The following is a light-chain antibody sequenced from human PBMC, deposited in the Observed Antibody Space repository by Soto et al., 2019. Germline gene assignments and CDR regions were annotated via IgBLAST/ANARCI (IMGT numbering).Light chain of an antibody. CDR3: ASWDGSLDVRFV. J-gene: IGLJ1*01. Sequence: QSVLTQPPSVSGAPGQTVTISCAGSSSNIGSNYVHWYQQLPGTAPKLLIYLNDQRPSGVPDRFSGSKSGTSASLAISGLRSEDEADYFCASWDGSLDVRFVLGAGTKVTGL. CDR1: SSNIGSNY. CDR2: LND. V-gene: IGLV1-47*02.